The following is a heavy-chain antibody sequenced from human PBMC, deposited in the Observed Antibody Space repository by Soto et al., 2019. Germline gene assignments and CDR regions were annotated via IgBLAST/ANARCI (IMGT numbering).Heavy chain of an antibody. CDR3: ARRSRVGATMHAFDL. V-gene: IGHV3-21*04. Sequence: EVQLVESGGGLVKPGGSLRLSCAASGFTFSNYNMNWVRQAPGKGLEWVSSISSSGSTIYYADSVKGRFTISRDNAKNSLHLQMNSLRAEDTAVYYCARRSRVGATMHAFDLWGQGTMVTVSS. CDR2: ISSSGSTI. CDR1: GFTFSNYN. J-gene: IGHJ3*01. D-gene: IGHD1-26*01.